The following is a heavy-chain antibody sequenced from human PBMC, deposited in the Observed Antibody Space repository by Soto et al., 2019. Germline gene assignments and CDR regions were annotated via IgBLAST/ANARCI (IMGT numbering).Heavy chain of an antibody. D-gene: IGHD1-26*01. Sequence: GGSLRLSCAASGFTFSSYGMTWVRQAPGKGLEWVSAISGSGGSTYYADSVKGRFTISRDNSKNTLYLQMNSLRAEDTAVYYCAKDPLSEELLIGYFDYWGQGTLVTVSS. V-gene: IGHV3-23*01. CDR1: GFTFSSYG. CDR2: ISGSGGST. J-gene: IGHJ4*02. CDR3: AKDPLSEELLIGYFDY.